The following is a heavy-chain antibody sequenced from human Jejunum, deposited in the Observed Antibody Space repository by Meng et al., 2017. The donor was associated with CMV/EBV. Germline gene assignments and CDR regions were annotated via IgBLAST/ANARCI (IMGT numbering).Heavy chain of an antibody. CDR3: ARSRVSYSSSSASAY. D-gene: IGHD6-6*01. CDR2: ISTYNGNT. CDR1: GYSFTTDG. V-gene: IGHV1-18*01. J-gene: IGHJ4*02. Sequence: QVHLVQSCAEVKNPGASVKVSCKASGYSFTTDGISWVRQAPGQGLEWMGWISTYNGNTNFGRSFQGRLSMTTDTSTKTAYMELRSLRSDDTAVYFCARSRVSYSSSSASAYWGQGTLVTVSS.